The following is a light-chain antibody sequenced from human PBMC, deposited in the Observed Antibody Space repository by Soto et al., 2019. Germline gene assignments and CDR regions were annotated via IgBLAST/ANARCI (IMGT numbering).Light chain of an antibody. CDR3: CSYAGSPRFV. V-gene: IGLV2-11*01. J-gene: IGLJ1*01. Sequence: QSVLTQPRSVSGSPGQSVTISCTGTSSDVGRYNYVSWYQHHPGTAPKVMIYDVSERPSGVSDRFSGSKSGNTASLTISGLQAEDEADYYCCSYAGSPRFVFGTGTKLTVL. CDR1: SSDVGRYNY. CDR2: DVS.